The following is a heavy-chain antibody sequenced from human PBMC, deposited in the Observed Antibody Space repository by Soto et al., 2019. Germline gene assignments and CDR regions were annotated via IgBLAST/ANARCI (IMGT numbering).Heavy chain of an antibody. V-gene: IGHV3-30*18. CDR2: VSHDGRNT. J-gene: IGHJ4*02. Sequence: VQLVESGGGVVQPGRSLRLSCAASGFTFSDYAMHWVRQAPGKGLEWVAVVSHDGRNTHYADSVKGRFPISRDRSKNTVSLEMTSPRAEDTAVYYCAKGGRQWLVTSDFNYWGQGALVTVSS. CDR3: AKGGRQWLVTSDFNY. CDR1: GFTFSDYA. D-gene: IGHD6-19*01.